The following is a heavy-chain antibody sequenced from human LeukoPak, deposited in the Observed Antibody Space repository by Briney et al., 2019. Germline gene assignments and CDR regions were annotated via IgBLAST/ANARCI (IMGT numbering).Heavy chain of an antibody. CDR2: IWYDGSNK. V-gene: IGHV3-33*01. CDR1: GFTFSSYG. J-gene: IGHJ6*02. CDR3: ARRSRYGDYNYYYYGMDA. D-gene: IGHD4-17*01. Sequence: GGSLRLSCAASGFTFSSYGMHWVRQAPGKGLEWVAVIWYDGSNKYYADSVKGRFTISRDNSKNTLYLQMNSLRAEDTAVYYCARRSRYGDYNYYYYGMDAWGQGTTVTVSS.